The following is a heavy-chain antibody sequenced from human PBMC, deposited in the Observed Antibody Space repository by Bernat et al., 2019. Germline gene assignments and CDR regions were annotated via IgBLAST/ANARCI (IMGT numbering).Heavy chain of an antibody. CDR1: GFTFSSYS. CDR2: ISSSSSYI. D-gene: IGHD3-16*02. J-gene: IGHJ5*02. Sequence: EVQLVESGGGLVKPGGSLRLSCAASGFTFSSYSMNWVRQAPGKGLEWVSSISSSSSYIYYADSVKGRFTISRDNAKNSLYLQMNSLRAEDTAVYYCARESSPTIWGSYRYNRNWFDPWDQGTLVTVSS. V-gene: IGHV3-21*01. CDR3: ARESSPTIWGSYRYNRNWFDP.